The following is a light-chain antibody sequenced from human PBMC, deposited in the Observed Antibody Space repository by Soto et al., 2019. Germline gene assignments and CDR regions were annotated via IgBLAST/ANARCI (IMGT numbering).Light chain of an antibody. J-gene: IGLJ3*02. CDR1: SSDVGGYNY. CDR2: DVS. CDR3: CSYAGSYTWV. V-gene: IGLV2-11*01. Sequence: QSALTQPRSVSGPPGQSVTISCTGTSSDVGGYNYVSWYQLHPGTAPKLMIYDVSKRPSGVPDRFSGSKSGNTASLTISGLQAEDEADYYCCSYAGSYTWVFGGGTKLTVL.